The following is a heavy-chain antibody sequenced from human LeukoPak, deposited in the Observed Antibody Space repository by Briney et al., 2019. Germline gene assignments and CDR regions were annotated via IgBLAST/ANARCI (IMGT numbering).Heavy chain of an antibody. V-gene: IGHV1-2*02. CDR2: INPNSGGT. J-gene: IGHJ5*02. D-gene: IGHD6-13*01. CDR1: GYTFTGYY. CDR3: ARGLTNEYNSSWYGNWFDP. Sequence: ASVKVSCKASGYTFTGYYMHWVRQAPGQGLEWMGWINPNSGGTNYAQKFQGKVTMTRDTSISTAYMELSRLRSDDTAVYYCARGLTNEYNSSWYGNWFDPWGQGTLVTVSS.